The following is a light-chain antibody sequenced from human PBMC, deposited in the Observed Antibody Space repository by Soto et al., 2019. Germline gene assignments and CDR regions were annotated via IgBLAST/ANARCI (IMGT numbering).Light chain of an antibody. Sequence: DIQMTQSPSTLSASVGDRVTITCRASQTTSGWLAWYQQKPGKAPKLLIYKASILESGVPSRFSGSRSGTEFTLTISTLQPDEFATYYCQQCDTYPLSFGGGTKVEI. V-gene: IGKV1-5*03. CDR2: KAS. J-gene: IGKJ4*01. CDR3: QQCDTYPLS. CDR1: QTTSGW.